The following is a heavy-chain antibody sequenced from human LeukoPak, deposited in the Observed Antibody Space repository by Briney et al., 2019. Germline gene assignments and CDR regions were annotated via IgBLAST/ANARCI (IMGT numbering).Heavy chain of an antibody. CDR1: GGSISSGGYS. CDR2: IYHSGST. Sequence: PSQTLSLTCAVSGGSISSGGYSWSRIRQPPGKGLEWIGYIYHSGSTYYNPSLKSRVTISVDRSKNQFSLKLSSVTAADTAVYYCASSGAYYYYGMDVWGQGTTVTVSS. D-gene: IGHD1-26*01. V-gene: IGHV4-30-2*01. J-gene: IGHJ6*02. CDR3: ASSGAYYYYGMDV.